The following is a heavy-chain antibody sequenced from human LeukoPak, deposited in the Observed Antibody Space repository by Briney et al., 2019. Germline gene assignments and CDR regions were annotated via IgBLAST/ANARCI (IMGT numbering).Heavy chain of an antibody. J-gene: IGHJ4*02. CDR1: GFDFSRYV. D-gene: IGHD3-16*01. V-gene: IGHV3-30-3*01. CDR3: ARGNLYTAATIEDY. Sequence: PGGSLRLSCAASGFDFSRYVIHWVRQGPGKGLEWVAVIPHEGYMKDYADSVKGRFTVSRDNSKNTVYLQMNSLSAEDTSRYYCARGNLYTAATIEDYWGQGTLVTVSS. CDR2: IPHEGYMK.